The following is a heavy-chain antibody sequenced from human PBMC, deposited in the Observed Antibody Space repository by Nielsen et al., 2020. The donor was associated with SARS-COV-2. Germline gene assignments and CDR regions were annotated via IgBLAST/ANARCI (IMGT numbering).Heavy chain of an antibody. D-gene: IGHD3-22*01. CDR1: GFTFSSYA. CDR2: ISYDGSNK. Sequence: GESLKISCAASGFTFSSYAMHWVRQAPGKGLEWVAVISYDGSNKYFADSVKGRFTISRDNSKNTLYLQMNSLRAEDTAVYYCAFWYYDSSEAFDYWGQGTLVSVSS. CDR3: AFWYYDSSEAFDY. V-gene: IGHV3-30-3*01. J-gene: IGHJ4*02.